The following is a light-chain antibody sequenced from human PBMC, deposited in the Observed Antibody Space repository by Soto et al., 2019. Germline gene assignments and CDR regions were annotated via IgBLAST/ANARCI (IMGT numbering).Light chain of an antibody. J-gene: IGKJ4*01. Sequence: EIVLTQSPATLSLFPGERATLSCRASQSVTSSLAWYQQKPGQAPRVLIYGVSSRATGIPDRFSGSGSGTDFTLTISRLEPEDFAVYYCQQYSSSPVTFGGGTKVDIK. CDR3: QQYSSSPVT. V-gene: IGKV3-20*01. CDR1: QSVTSS. CDR2: GVS.